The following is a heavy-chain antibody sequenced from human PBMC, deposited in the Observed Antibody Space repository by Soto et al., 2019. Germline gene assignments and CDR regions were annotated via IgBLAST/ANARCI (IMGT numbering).Heavy chain of an antibody. V-gene: IGHV3-30*18. CDR2: ISYGGSNK. D-gene: IGHD3-22*01. J-gene: IGHJ4*02. Sequence: GGSLRLSCAASGFTFSSYGMHWVRQAPGKGLEWVAVISYGGSNKYYADSVKGRFTISRDNSKNTLYLQMNSLRAEDTAVYYCAKDTYDSSGYYLDYWGQGTLVTVSS. CDR3: AKDTYDSSGYYLDY. CDR1: GFTFSSYG.